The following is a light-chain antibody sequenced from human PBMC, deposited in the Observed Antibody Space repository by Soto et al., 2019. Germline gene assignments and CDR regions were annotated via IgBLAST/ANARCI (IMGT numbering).Light chain of an antibody. CDR3: QQYNTYSPTWT. CDR1: QSISNW. V-gene: IGKV1-5*01. Sequence: DIQMTQSPSTLSASVGDRVTITCQASQSISNWLAWYQQKPGKAPKLLIYDASSLEGGVPSRFSGSGSGTEFTLTINSLQRDDFATYYCQQYNTYSPTWTFGQGTKVDIK. CDR2: DAS. J-gene: IGKJ1*01.